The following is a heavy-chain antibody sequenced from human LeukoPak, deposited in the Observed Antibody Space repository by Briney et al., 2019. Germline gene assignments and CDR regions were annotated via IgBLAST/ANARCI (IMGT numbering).Heavy chain of an antibody. CDR1: GATFSSYA. V-gene: IGHV1-69*04. J-gene: IGHJ4*02. D-gene: IGHD5-12*01. CDR2: IIPILGIA. CDR3: ARDHFGYGFDD. Sequence: ASVKVSCKASGATFSSYAISWVRQAPGQGLEWMGRIIPILGIANYAQKFQGRVTITADKSTSTAYMELSSLRSEDTAVYYCARDHFGYGFDDWGQGTLVTVSS.